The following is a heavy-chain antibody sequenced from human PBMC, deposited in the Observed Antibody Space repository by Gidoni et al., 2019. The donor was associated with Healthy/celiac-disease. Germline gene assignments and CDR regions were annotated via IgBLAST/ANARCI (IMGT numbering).Heavy chain of an antibody. D-gene: IGHD2-2*02. CDR3: ARGVVPAAVPFDY. CDR2: IYYSGST. CDR1: GGSISSYY. V-gene: IGHV4-59*01. Sequence: QVQLQESGPGLVKPSETLSLTCTVSGGSISSYYWSWIRQPPGKGLEWIGYIYYSGSTNYNPSLKSRVTISVDTSKNQFSLKLSSVTAADTAVYYCARGVVPAAVPFDYWGQGTLVTVSS. J-gene: IGHJ4*02.